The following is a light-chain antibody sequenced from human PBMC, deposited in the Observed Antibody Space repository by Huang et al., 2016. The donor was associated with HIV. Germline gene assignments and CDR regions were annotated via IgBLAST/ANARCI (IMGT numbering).Light chain of an antibody. Sequence: IVLTQSPVTLSVSPGERAALSCRAGQSIKSNFAWSQQKPGQVPRILNYGASTRATGGPARFSGSGSGTEFTLTINNLQSDDFAVYYCQQYDYWPPVTFGQGTKV. CDR2: GAS. CDR1: QSIKSN. V-gene: IGKV3-15*01. CDR3: QQYDYWPPVT. J-gene: IGKJ1*01.